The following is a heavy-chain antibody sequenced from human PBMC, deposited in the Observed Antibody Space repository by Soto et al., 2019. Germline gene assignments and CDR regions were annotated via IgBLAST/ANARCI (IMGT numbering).Heavy chain of an antibody. Sequence: QVRLVQSGAEVKKPGASVKVSCKTSGFRFTRYGLHWVRQAPGQGLEWMGYINAGNGDTKYSQTFQDRVTITSDTSATTVYMELSSLRSGDTAIYYCLTQSFDYSDRSFDYWGQGTLVTVSS. CDR2: INAGNGDT. D-gene: IGHD4-4*01. V-gene: IGHV1-3*01. CDR3: LTQSFDYSDRSFDY. CDR1: GFRFTRYG. J-gene: IGHJ4*02.